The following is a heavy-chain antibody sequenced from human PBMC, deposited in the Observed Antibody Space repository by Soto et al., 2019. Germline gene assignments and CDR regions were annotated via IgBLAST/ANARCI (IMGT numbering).Heavy chain of an antibody. Sequence: SETLSLTCSVSGDSINSDKYYWGWIRQPPGKGLDWIGIIYFRGNTYYNPSLQTRVTISLDKSKSQFSLKLNSVTAADLVVYFCARLEGLATISYYFDFWGQGALVTVSS. CDR1: GDSINSDKYY. V-gene: IGHV4-39*01. CDR2: IYFRGNT. CDR3: ARLEGLATISYYFDF. D-gene: IGHD3-9*01. J-gene: IGHJ4*02.